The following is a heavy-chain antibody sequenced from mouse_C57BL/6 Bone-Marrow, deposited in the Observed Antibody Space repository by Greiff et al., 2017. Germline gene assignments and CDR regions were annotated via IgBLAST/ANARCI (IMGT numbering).Heavy chain of an antibody. CDR3: ARGGYSNPYAMDY. J-gene: IGHJ4*01. CDR2: ISDGGSYT. V-gene: IGHV5-4*03. CDR1: GFTFSSYA. D-gene: IGHD2-5*01. Sequence: EVKLVESGGGLVKPGGSLKLSCAASGFTFSSYAMSWVRQTPEKRLEWVATISDGGSYTYYPDNVKGRFTISRDNAKNTLYLQMSHLKSEDTAMYSCARGGYSNPYAMDYWGQGTSVTVAS.